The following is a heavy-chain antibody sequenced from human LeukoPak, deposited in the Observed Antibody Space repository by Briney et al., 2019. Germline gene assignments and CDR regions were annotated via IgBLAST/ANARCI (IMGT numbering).Heavy chain of an antibody. CDR2: ISGSGDNT. Sequence: GGSLRLSCAASGFTFSGFAMSWVRRTPGKGLEWVSGISGSGDNTLYADSVKGRFTISRDNSKNTLYLEMNSLRADDTAVYYCAREDVYRWGFDHWGRGILVTVSS. J-gene: IGHJ4*02. CDR3: AREDVYRWGFDH. CDR1: GFTFSGFA. D-gene: IGHD3-16*02. V-gene: IGHV3-23*01.